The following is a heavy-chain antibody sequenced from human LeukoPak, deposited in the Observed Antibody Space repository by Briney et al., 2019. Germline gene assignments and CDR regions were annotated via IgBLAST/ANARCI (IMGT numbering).Heavy chain of an antibody. J-gene: IGHJ6*02. CDR3: ARDRVAAAGIAIYYYYGMDV. CDR2: ISSSSSYI. D-gene: IGHD6-13*01. CDR1: GFTFSSYS. V-gene: IGHV3-21*01. Sequence: GGSLRLSCAASGFTFSSYSMNWVRQAPGKGLEWVSSISSSSSYIYYADSVKGRFTISRDNAKNSLYLQMNSLRAEDTAVYYCARDRVAAAGIAIYYYYGMDVWGQGPRSPSP.